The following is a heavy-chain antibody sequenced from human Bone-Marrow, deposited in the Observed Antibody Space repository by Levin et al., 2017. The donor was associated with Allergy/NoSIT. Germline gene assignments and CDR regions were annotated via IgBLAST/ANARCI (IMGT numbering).Heavy chain of an antibody. D-gene: IGHD1-1*01. Sequence: PGGSLRLSCVASGFKFSDRGMHWVRQAPGKGLEWVGIIWYDGTNKHYADSVRGRFTISRDNSKNTLYLQMNSLRAEDTAVYYCARDLDTSELFDSWGQGTLVTVAS. CDR3: ARDLDTSELFDS. CDR1: GFKFSDRG. J-gene: IGHJ4*02. V-gene: IGHV3-33*01. CDR2: IWYDGTNK.